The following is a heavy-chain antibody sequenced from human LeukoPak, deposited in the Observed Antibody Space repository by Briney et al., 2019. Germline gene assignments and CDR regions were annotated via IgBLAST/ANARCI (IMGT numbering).Heavy chain of an antibody. D-gene: IGHD6-13*01. CDR3: ARDQSSSWYLDAFDI. J-gene: IGHJ3*02. CDR2: IIPILGIA. CDR1: GGTFSSYA. Sequence: GSSVKVSCKASGGTFSSYAISWVRQAPGQGLEWMGRIIPILGIANYAQKFQGRVTITADKSTSTAYMELSSLRSEDTAVYYCARDQSSSWYLDAFDIWGQGTMVTVSS. V-gene: IGHV1-69*04.